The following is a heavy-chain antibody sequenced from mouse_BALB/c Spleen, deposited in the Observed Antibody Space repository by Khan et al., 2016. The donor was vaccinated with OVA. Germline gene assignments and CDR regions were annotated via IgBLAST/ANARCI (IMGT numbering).Heavy chain of an antibody. CDR2: IYPGTDNS. J-gene: IGHJ2*01. D-gene: IGHD1-1*02. V-gene: IGHV1-76*01. Sequence: QVQLKESAAELVRPGASVKLSCKTSGYIFTSYWIHWVKKRSGQGLERIARIYPGTDNSYYNEKFKDKATLTADKSSSTAYMQLSSLKSEDSDVYFCAREVALYRFDHWGLGTTLTVSS. CDR3: AREVALYRFDH. CDR1: GYIFTSYW.